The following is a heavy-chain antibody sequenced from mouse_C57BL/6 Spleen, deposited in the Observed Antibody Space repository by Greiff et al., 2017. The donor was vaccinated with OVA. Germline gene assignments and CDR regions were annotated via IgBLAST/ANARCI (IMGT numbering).Heavy chain of an antibody. J-gene: IGHJ2*01. CDR2: ISYDGSN. CDR1: GYSITSGYY. D-gene: IGHD2-5*01. Sequence: DVQLQESGPGLVKPSQSLSLTCSVTGYSITSGYYWNWIRQFPGNKLEWMGYISYDGSNNYNPSLKNRISLTRDPSKNQFFLKLNSVTTEDTATDYCARGSNYPRFDYWGQGTTLTVSS. V-gene: IGHV3-6*01. CDR3: ARGSNYPRFDY.